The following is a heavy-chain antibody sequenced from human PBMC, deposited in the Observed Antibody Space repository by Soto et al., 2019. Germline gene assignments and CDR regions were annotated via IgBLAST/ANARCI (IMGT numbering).Heavy chain of an antibody. CDR3: ARDKYGYSYGFWFDP. D-gene: IGHD5-18*01. Sequence: QVQLVQSGAEVKKPGASVKVSCKASGYTFTSYGISWVRQAPGQGLEWMGWISAYNGNTNYAQKLQGIVTMTTDTSTSTAYMELRSLRSDDTAVYYCARDKYGYSYGFWFDPWGQGTLVTVSS. CDR1: GYTFTSYG. CDR2: ISAYNGNT. J-gene: IGHJ5*02. V-gene: IGHV1-18*01.